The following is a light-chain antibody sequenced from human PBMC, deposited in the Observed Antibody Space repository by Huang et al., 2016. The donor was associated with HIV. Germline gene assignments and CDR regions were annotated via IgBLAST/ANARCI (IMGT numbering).Light chain of an antibody. CDR2: AAS. CDR3: QQTYSAPPYT. Sequence: DIQMTQSPSSLSASVGDRVTITCRASQNIGTYLNWYQQKPGKAPSRLIYAASSLQSWVPSRFGGGGSGAEFTLTISSLQPEDFATYYCQQTYSAPPYTFAQGTKLEIK. V-gene: IGKV1-39*01. J-gene: IGKJ2*01. CDR1: QNIGTY.